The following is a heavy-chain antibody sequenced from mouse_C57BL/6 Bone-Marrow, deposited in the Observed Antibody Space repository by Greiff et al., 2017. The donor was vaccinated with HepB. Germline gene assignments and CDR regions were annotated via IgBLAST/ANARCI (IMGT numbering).Heavy chain of an antibody. CDR2: IDPSDSYT. CDR1: GYTFTSYW. D-gene: IGHD1-1*01. Sequence: QVHVKQSGAELVKPGASVKLSCKASGYTFTSYWMQWVKQRPGQGLEWIGEIDPSDSYTNYNQKFKGKATLTVDTSSSTAYMQLSSLTSEDSAVYYCARLGNYYGSSFYYYAMDYWGQGTSVTVSS. V-gene: IGHV1-50*01. CDR3: ARLGNYYGSSFYYYAMDY. J-gene: IGHJ4*01.